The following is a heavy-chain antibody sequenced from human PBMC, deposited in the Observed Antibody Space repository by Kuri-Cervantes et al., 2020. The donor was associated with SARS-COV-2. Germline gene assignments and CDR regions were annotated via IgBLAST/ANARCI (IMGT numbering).Heavy chain of an antibody. J-gene: IGHJ6*02. D-gene: IGHD1-26*01. CDR2: ISGSGSST. CDR1: GFTFDDYG. Sequence: GESLKISCAASGFTFDDYGMSWVRQAPGKGLEWVSGISGSGSSTYHADSVKGRFTISRDNSKNTLYLQMNSLRAEDTAVYYCANGRGNSGSTPFYYYSMDVWGQGTTVTVSS. V-gene: IGHV3-23*01. CDR3: ANGRGNSGSTPFYYYSMDV.